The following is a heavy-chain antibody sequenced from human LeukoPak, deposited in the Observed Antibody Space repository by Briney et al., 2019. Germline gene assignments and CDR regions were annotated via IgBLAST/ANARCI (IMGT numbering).Heavy chain of an antibody. V-gene: IGHV1-46*01. CDR3: ARHDYGDYVWENGFDP. CDR2: INPSGGST. Sequence: ASVKVSCKASGYTFTNYYMHWVRQAPGQGLEWMGLINPSGGSTSYAEKFQGRVIMTRDMSTTTDYMELSSLRSEDTAMYYCARHDYGDYVWENGFDPWGQGTLVTVSS. D-gene: IGHD4-17*01. J-gene: IGHJ5*02. CDR1: GYTFTNYY.